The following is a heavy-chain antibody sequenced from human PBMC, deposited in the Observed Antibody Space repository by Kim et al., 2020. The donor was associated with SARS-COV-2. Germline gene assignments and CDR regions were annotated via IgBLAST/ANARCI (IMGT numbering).Heavy chain of an antibody. CDR2: IYYSGST. J-gene: IGHJ3*02. CDR1: GGSISSGGYY. CDR3: ARAQTEGFLEWLLPPVGAFDI. Sequence: SETLSLTCTVSGGSISSGGYYWSWIRQHPGKGLEWIGYIYYSGSTYYNPSLKSRVTISVDTSKNQFSLKLSSVTAADTAVYYCARAQTEGFLEWLLPPVGAFDIWGQGTMVTVSS. V-gene: IGHV4-31*03. D-gene: IGHD3-3*01.